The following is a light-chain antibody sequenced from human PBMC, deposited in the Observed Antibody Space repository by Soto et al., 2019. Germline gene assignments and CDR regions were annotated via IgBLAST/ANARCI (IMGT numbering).Light chain of an antibody. CDR1: SSDVGGYNY. Sequence: QSALIQPVSVSGSPGQAITISCTGTSSDVGGYNYVSWYQQHPGKAPKLMIYHVSNRTSGVSNRFSGSKSGNTASLTIFGLQAEDEADYYCCSYTSGSTYVFGTGTKLTVL. CDR2: HVS. CDR3: CSYTSGSTYV. J-gene: IGLJ1*01. V-gene: IGLV2-14*03.